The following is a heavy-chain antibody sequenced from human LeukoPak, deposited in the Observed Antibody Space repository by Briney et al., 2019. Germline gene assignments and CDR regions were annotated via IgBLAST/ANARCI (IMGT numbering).Heavy chain of an antibody. V-gene: IGHV1-46*01. CDR1: GYTFTSYY. J-gene: IGHJ4*02. CDR2: INPSGGST. CDR3: ARPATVTTSSIDY. D-gene: IGHD4-17*01. Sequence: ASVKVSCKASGYTFTSYYMHWVRQAPGQGLEWMGIINPSGGSTSYAQRFQGRVTMTRDTSTSTAYMELSSLRSEDTAVYYCARPATVTTSSIDYWGQGTLVTVSS.